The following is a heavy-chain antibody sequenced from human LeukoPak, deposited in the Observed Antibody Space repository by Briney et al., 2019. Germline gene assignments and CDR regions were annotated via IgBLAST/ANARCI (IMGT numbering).Heavy chain of an antibody. CDR1: GGSISSYY. CDR3: VQRGRDGYSIRDY. Sequence: SETLSLTCTVSGGSISSYYWGWIRQPPGKGLEWIGSIYYSGSTYYNPSPKSRVTISVDTSKNQFSLKLNSVTAADTAVYYCVQRGRDGYSIRDYWGQGTLVTVSS. J-gene: IGHJ4*02. CDR2: IYYSGST. D-gene: IGHD5-24*01. V-gene: IGHV4-39*01.